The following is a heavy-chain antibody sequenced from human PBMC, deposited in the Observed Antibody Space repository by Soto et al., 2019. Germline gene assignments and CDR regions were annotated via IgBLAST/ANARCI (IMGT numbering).Heavy chain of an antibody. CDR1: GLTFSISW. J-gene: IGHJ3*02. V-gene: IGHV3-7*01. Sequence: VQLVESGGGLVQPGESLRLSCTASGLTFSISWMTWVRQAPGEGLEWVSNINPAGNVQHYADSVKERFTISRDNAKNSLFLQMSGLRVEDTAVYYCATANTPYASDMWGQGTMVTVSS. CDR2: INPAGNVQ. CDR3: ATANTPYASDM.